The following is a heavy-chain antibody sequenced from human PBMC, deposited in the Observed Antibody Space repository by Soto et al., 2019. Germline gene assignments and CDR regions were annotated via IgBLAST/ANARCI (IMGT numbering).Heavy chain of an antibody. V-gene: IGHV3-23*01. CDR1: GFTFSTYA. D-gene: IGHD5-18*01. J-gene: IGHJ4*02. CDR3: AKPPQCYMHTPRVLFDY. CDR2: ISASGGIT. Sequence: PGGSLTLSCAASGFTFSTYAMSWVRQAPGEGLEWVSIISASGGITYYADSVKGRFTISRDSYKNTLYLQMNSLRVEDTAVYYCAKPPQCYMHTPRVLFDYWGQGTLVTVSS.